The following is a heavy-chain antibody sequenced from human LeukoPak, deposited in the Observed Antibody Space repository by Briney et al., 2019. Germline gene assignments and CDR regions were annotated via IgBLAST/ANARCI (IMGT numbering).Heavy chain of an antibody. V-gene: IGHV3-53*01. D-gene: IGHD3-22*01. CDR3: ARDRSYYDSSGYLDY. CDR1: GFTVSSNY. Sequence: GGSLRLSCAASGFTVSSNYMSWVRQAPGKGLEWVSVIYSGGSTYYADSVKGRLTISRDNSKNTLYLQMNSLRAEDTAVYYCARDRSYYDSSGYLDYWGQGTLVTVSS. J-gene: IGHJ4*02. CDR2: IYSGGST.